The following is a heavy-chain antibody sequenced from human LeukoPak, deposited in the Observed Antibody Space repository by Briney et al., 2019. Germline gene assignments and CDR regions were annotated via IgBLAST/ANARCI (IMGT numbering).Heavy chain of an antibody. CDR3: ARVATSADY. CDR2: INHSGST. CDR1: GGSFSGYY. D-gene: IGHD2-2*01. J-gene: IGHJ4*02. V-gene: IGHV4-34*01. Sequence: SETLSLTCAVYGGSFSGYYWSWIRQPPGKGLEWIGEINHSGSTNYNPSLKSRVTMSVDTSKNQFSLKLSSVTAADTAVYYCARVATSADYWGQGTLVTVSS.